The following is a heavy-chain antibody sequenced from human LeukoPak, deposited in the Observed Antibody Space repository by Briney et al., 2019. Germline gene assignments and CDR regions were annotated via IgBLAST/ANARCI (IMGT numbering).Heavy chain of an antibody. D-gene: IGHD6-6*01. CDR1: GGTFSSYA. Sequence: SVKVSCKASGGTFSSYAISWVRQAPGQGLEWMGGIIPIFGTADYAQKFQGRVTITTDESTSTAYMELSSLRSEDTAVYYCAREATAHYSSSPDWGQGTLVTVSS. J-gene: IGHJ4*02. V-gene: IGHV1-69*05. CDR2: IIPIFGTA. CDR3: AREATAHYSSSPD.